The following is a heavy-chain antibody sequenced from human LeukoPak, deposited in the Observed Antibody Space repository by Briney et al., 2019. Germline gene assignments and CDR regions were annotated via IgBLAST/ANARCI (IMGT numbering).Heavy chain of an antibody. CDR1: GFTFSNAW. Sequence: PGAALRLSCAASGFTFSNAWMSWVRQAPGKGLEWVGRITSTTYDGTTDYAAPVKGRFTISRDDSKNTLYLQMSSLKAEDTAVYYCTTGGVFDLWGQGTMVTVSS. CDR2: ITSTTYDGTT. CDR3: TTGGVFDL. J-gene: IGHJ3*01. V-gene: IGHV3-15*01.